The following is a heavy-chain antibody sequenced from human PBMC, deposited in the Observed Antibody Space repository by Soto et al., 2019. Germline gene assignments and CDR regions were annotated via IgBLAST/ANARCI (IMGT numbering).Heavy chain of an antibody. CDR1: DGYIISHD. J-gene: IGHJ3*02. V-gene: IGHV4-59*11. CDR2: IYYSGST. D-gene: IGHD3-3*01. CDR3: ARDFGVVSGAFDI. Sequence: ETMSHTYSVADGYIISHDGSWIRNPPGKGLEWIGYIYYSGSTNYNPSLKSRVTISVDASKNQFSLKLSSVTAADTAVYYCARDFGVVSGAFDIWGQGTMVTGSS.